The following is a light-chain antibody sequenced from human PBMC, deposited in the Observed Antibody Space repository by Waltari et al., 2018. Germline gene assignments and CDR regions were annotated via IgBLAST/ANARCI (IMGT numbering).Light chain of an antibody. V-gene: IGLV2-23*02. J-gene: IGLJ1*01. CDR1: SSDVGTYNL. CDR3: CSYAGSTTFWV. Sequence: QSALTQPASVSGSPGQSITISCTGTSSDVGTYNLVSWYQQHPGTAPTLMIYEVNARPSGVSNRCSGSKSGNTASLTISGLQPEDEADYYCCSYAGSTTFWVFGTGTKVTVL. CDR2: EVN.